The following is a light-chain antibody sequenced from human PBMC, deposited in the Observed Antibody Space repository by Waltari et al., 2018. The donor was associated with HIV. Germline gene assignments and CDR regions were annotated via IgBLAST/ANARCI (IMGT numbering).Light chain of an antibody. CDR1: SSDLGFYTF. V-gene: IGLV2-14*03. CDR2: DVT. J-gene: IGLJ1*01. CDR3: TSYTTSSTPFYV. Sequence: QSALTQPASVSGSPGQSITISCPGTSSDLGFYTFSSWYQQPPGKAPKLVIYDVTNRPSGFSNRFSGSKSGNTASLTISGLQAEDEAYYYCTSYTTSSTPFYVFATGTKVTVL.